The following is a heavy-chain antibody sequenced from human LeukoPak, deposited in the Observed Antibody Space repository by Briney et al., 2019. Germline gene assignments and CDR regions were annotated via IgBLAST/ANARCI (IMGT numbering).Heavy chain of an antibody. Sequence: GGSLRLXCAASRFTFSSYSMNWVRQAPGKELEWVSSISSSSSYIYYADSVKGRFTISRDNAKNSLYLQMNSLRAEDTAVYYCARDCWDYGSGSYCGIDYWGQGTLVTVSS. CDR1: RFTFSSYS. CDR2: ISSSSSYI. CDR3: ARDCWDYGSGSYCGIDY. D-gene: IGHD3-10*01. V-gene: IGHV3-21*01. J-gene: IGHJ4*02.